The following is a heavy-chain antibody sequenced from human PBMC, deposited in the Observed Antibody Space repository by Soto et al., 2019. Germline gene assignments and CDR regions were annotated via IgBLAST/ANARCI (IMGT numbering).Heavy chain of an antibody. CDR3: ARGRYYDSSGEDYYYYGMDV. CDR2: IYHSGST. CDR1: GGSISSGGYS. J-gene: IGHJ6*02. Sequence: SETLSLTCAVSGGSISSGGYSWSWIRQPPGKGLEWIGYIYHSGSTYYNPSLKSRVTISVDRSKNQFSLKLSSVTAADTAVYYCARGRYYDSSGEDYYYYGMDVWGQGTTVTVSS. D-gene: IGHD3-22*01. V-gene: IGHV4-30-2*01.